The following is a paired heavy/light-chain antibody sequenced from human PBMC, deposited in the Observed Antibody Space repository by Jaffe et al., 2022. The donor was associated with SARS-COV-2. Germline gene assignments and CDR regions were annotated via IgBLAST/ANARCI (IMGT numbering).Heavy chain of an antibody. CDR2: INHSGST. CDR3: AKGRDVRTVFGVVRQYFQH. CDR1: GGSFSAYY. Sequence: QVQLQQWGAGLLKPSEALSLTCVVSGGSFSAYYWSWIRHPPGKGLEWIGEINHSGSTNYNPSLKSRVTISVDASKNQFSLKLNYLTAADTAVYYCAKGRDVRTVFGVVRQYFQHWGQGTVVTVSS. D-gene: IGHD3-3*01. V-gene: IGHV4-34*02. J-gene: IGHJ1*01.
Light chain of an antibody. J-gene: IGKJ2*01. CDR3: QQYAGSPYT. Sequence: EFVLTQSPATLSLSPGERATLSCRSSPSFSSNYLAWYQKKPGQAPRLLIYAASTRATGIPDRFSGSGSGADFTLTISRLEPEDLAVYYCQQYAGSPYTFGQGTKLEIK. CDR1: PSFSSNY. V-gene: IGKV3-20*01. CDR2: AAS.